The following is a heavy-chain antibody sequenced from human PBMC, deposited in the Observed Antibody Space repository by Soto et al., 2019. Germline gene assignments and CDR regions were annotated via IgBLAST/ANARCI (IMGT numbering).Heavy chain of an antibody. CDR3: AGNMDTAMATYYYGLDV. V-gene: IGHV3-74*01. D-gene: IGHD5-18*01. CDR2: INSDGSFT. Sequence: GGSLRLSCVASGFTFSTYWMNWVRQAPGKGLVWVSRINSDGSFTVYADSVKGRFTISRDNAKNTLYLQMTSLRPEDTAVYYCAGNMDTAMATYYYGLDVWAQGTTVTVSS. J-gene: IGHJ6*02. CDR1: GFTFSTYW.